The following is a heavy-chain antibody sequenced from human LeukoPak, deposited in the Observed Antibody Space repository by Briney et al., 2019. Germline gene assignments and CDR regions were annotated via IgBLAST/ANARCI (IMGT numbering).Heavy chain of an antibody. CDR2: ISSSSSYI. V-gene: IGHV3-21*01. D-gene: IGHD3-22*01. CDR1: GFTFSSYS. Sequence: GGSLRLSCAASGFTFSSYSMNWVRQAPGKGLEWVSSISSSSSYIYYADSVKGRFTISRDNAKNSLYPQMNSLRAEDTAVYYCAREDYDSSGYYLFDYWGQGTLVTVSS. CDR3: AREDYDSSGYYLFDY. J-gene: IGHJ4*02.